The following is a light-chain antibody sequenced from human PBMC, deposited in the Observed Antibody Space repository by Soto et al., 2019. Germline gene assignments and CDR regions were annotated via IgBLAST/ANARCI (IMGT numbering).Light chain of an antibody. V-gene: IGKV1-5*01. CDR3: HQRSNWL. CDR2: DAS. CDR1: QSISSW. J-gene: IGKJ3*01. Sequence: IHMTQSPSTLSASVGNRVTIACRASQSISSWLAWYQQKPGKAPKLLIYDASSLESGVPSRFSGSGSGTEFTLTISSIEPEDLAFYYCHQRSNWLFGPGTKVDIK.